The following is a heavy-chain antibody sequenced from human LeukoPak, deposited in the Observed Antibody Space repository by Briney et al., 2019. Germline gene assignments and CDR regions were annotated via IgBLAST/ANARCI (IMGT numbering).Heavy chain of an antibody. D-gene: IGHD3-10*01. CDR2: ISSSSSYI. Sequence: GGSLRLSCAASGFTFGSYSMNWVRQAPGKGLEWVSPISSSSSYIYYADSVKGRFTISRDNAKNSLYLQMNSLRAEDTAVYYCARDSSPGELPRPNDYWRQGTLVTVSS. CDR1: GFTFGSYS. J-gene: IGHJ4*02. CDR3: ARDSSPGELPRPNDY. V-gene: IGHV3-21*01.